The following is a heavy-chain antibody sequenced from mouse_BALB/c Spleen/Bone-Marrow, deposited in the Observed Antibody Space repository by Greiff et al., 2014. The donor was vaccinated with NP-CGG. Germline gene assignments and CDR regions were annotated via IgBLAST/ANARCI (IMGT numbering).Heavy chain of an antibody. D-gene: IGHD4-1*01. CDR2: ISSGSSPI. CDR3: TRGGNWEDFDY. V-gene: IGHV5-17*02. J-gene: IGHJ2*01. Sequence: DVQLQESGGGLVQPGGSRKLSCAASGFTLSSFGMHWVRQAPEKGLEWVAYISSGSSPIFYADTVKGRFTISRDNPKNTLFLQMTSLRSEDTAIYYCTRGGNWEDFDYWGQGTTLTVSS. CDR1: GFTLSSFG.